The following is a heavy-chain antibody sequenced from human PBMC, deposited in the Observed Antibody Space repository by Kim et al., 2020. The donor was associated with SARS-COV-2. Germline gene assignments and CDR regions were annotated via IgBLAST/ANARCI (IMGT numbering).Heavy chain of an antibody. CDR1: GYSFTSYW. Sequence: GESLKISCKGSGYSFTSYWISWVRQMPGKGLEWMGRIDPSDSYTNYSPSFQGHVTISADKSISTAYLQWSSLKASDTAMYYCARLAPAHYYGSGSYYNVADYWGQGTLVTVSS. CDR3: ARLAPAHYYGSGSYYNVADY. J-gene: IGHJ4*02. D-gene: IGHD3-10*01. CDR2: IDPSDSYT. V-gene: IGHV5-10-1*01.